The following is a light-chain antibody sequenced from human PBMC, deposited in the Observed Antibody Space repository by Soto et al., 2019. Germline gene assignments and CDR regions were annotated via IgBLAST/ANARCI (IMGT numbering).Light chain of an antibody. CDR3: SSKRDSSTLFV. V-gene: IGLV2-14*01. Sequence: QSVLTQPASVSGSPGQSITISCTGTSSDVGAYNYVSWYQHHPGKVPKLLIYEVTNRPSGVSDRFSGSKSGNTASLTISGHQAEDEADYYCSSKRDSSTLFVFGAGSKVTVL. CDR1: SSDVGAYNY. CDR2: EVT. J-gene: IGLJ1*01.